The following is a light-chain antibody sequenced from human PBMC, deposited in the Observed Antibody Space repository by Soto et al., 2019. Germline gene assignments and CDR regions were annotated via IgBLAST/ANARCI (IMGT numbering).Light chain of an antibody. CDR1: QSVSSSY. V-gene: IGKV3-20*01. CDR3: QQYGTSPPT. CDR2: GTS. J-gene: IGKJ2*01. Sequence: EIVLTQSPGTLSLSPGERATLSCSASQSVSSSYLAWYQQKPGQAPRLLIYGTSKRATGIPDKFSGSGSGTDFTLTVSRLEPEDFAVFYCQQYGTSPPTFGQGTNLEIK.